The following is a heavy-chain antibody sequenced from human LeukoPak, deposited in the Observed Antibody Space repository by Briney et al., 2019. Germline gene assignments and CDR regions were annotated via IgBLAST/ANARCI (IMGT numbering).Heavy chain of an antibody. CDR1: GYTFTSYG. CDR2: ISAYNGNT. CDR3: ARDQEGFDY. V-gene: IGHV1-18*01. J-gene: IGHJ4*02. Sequence: GASVKVSCKASGYTFTSYGISRVRQAPGQGLEWMGWISAYNGNTNYAQKLQGRVTVTRDTSTSTVHMELSGLRSEDTAVYYCARDQEGFDYWGQGTLVTVSS.